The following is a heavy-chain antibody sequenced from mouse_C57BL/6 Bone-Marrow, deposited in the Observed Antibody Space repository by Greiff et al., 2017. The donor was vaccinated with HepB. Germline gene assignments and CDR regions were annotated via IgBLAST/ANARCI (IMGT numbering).Heavy chain of an antibody. Sequence: QVQLQQPGAELVKPGASVKISCKASGYAFSSYWMNWVKQRPGKGLEWIGQIYPGDGDTNYNGKFKGKATLTANKSSSTAYMQLSSLTSEDSAVYFCARGGNYYGSSRYWYFDVWGTGTTVTVSS. J-gene: IGHJ1*03. D-gene: IGHD1-1*01. CDR1: GYAFSSYW. CDR2: IYPGDGDT. V-gene: IGHV1-80*01. CDR3: ARGGNYYGSSRYWYFDV.